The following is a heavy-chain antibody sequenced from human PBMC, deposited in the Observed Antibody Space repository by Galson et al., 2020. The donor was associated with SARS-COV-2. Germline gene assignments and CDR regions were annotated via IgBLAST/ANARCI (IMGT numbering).Heavy chain of an antibody. V-gene: IGHV1-69*10. D-gene: IGHD6-19*01. CDR3: ASPGIAVAGTLGSCDFSMAV. CDR1: GGTFSSYA. J-gene: IGHJ6*03. CDR2: IIPILGIA. Sequence: SVKVSCKASGGTFSSYAISWVRQAPGQGLEWMGGIIPILGIANYAQKFQGRVTITADKSTSTAYMELSSLRSEDTAVYYCASPGIAVAGTLGSCDFSMAVWGKGPTVTVSS.